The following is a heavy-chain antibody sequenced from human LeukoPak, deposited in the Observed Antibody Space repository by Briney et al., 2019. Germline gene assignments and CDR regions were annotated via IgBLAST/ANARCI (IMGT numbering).Heavy chain of an antibody. J-gene: IGHJ4*02. CDR2: IRYDGSNK. Sequence: PSETLSLTCTVSGGSISSSNYYWGWIRQPPGKGLEWVAFIRYDGSNKYYADSVKGRFTISRDNSKNTVYLQMNSLRAEDTAVYYCAKADCSSSSCYTLDYWGQGTLVTVSS. V-gene: IGHV3-30*02. CDR3: AKADCSSSSCYTLDY. CDR1: GGSISS. D-gene: IGHD2-2*02.